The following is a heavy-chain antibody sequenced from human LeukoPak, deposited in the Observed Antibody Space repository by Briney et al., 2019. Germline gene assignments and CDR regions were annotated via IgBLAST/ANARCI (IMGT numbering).Heavy chain of an antibody. Sequence: GGSLRLSCAASGFTFSSSTMNWVRQAPGKGLEWVSSISGGSIYIYYADSVKGRFTISRDNGKNSLYLQMNSLRAEDTALYYCAKIGWDDAFDIWGQGTMVTVSS. CDR3: AKIGWDDAFDI. D-gene: IGHD6-19*01. V-gene: IGHV3-21*04. CDR1: GFTFSSST. J-gene: IGHJ3*02. CDR2: ISGGSIYI.